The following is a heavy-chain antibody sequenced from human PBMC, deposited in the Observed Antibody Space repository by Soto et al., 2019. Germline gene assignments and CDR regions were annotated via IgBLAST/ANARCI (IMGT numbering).Heavy chain of an antibody. J-gene: IGHJ4*02. CDR2: ISRTNDYT. D-gene: IGHD5-18*01. V-gene: IGHV3-11*06. Sequence: PGGSLRLSCAASGFTFSDYYMSWIRQAPGKGLEWVSYISRTNDYTNYADSVKGRFTISRDNAKNSLYLQMNSLRAEDTAVYFCARDVHGYSYAFDTWGQGTLVTVSS. CDR3: ARDVHGYSYAFDT. CDR1: GFTFSDYY.